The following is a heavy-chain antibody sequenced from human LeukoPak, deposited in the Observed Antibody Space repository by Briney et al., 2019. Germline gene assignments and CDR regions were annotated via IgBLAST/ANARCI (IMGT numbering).Heavy chain of an antibody. V-gene: IGHV5-51*01. D-gene: IGHD6-13*01. CDR3: ARHRAIAAATYLDY. Sequence: GESLKISCKCSGDSFISYWIGWVRQMPGKGLEWMGIIYPGDSDTRYSPSFQGQGTISADKSISTAYLQWSSLKASDTAMYYCARHRAIAAATYLDYWGQGTLVTVSS. CDR1: GDSFISYW. J-gene: IGHJ4*02. CDR2: IYPGDSDT.